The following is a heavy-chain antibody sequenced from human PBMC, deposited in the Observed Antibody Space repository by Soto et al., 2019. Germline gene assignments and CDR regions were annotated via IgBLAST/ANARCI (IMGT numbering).Heavy chain of an antibody. CDR2: MNPNNGNT. V-gene: IGHV1-8*01. CDR1: GYPFTSYD. CDR3: AREFSDYAGY. J-gene: IGHJ4*02. D-gene: IGHD4-17*01. Sequence: QVQLVQSGAEVKKPGASVKVSCKASGYPFTSYDINWVRQAAGQGLEWMGWMNPNNGNTAYAQKFQGIVTMTRDTSISTAYMDLTSLRSEDTAVYYCAREFSDYAGYWGQGTLVTVSS.